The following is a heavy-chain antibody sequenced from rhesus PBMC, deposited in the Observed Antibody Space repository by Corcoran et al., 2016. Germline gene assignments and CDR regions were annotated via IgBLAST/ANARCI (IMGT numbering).Heavy chain of an antibody. V-gene: IGHV4S11*01. Sequence: QVQLQESGPGLVKPSETLSLSCTVSSYSMNNDYWTWIRQPPGTGLEWIGYIYGRGRSTNNNPSLKRRVTLSVDTSKNQFSLKLSSVTAADTAVYYCARGYSNYDYWGQGVLVTVSS. CDR2: IYGRGRST. J-gene: IGHJ4*01. CDR3: ARGYSNYDY. CDR1: SYSMNNDY. D-gene: IGHD4-23*01.